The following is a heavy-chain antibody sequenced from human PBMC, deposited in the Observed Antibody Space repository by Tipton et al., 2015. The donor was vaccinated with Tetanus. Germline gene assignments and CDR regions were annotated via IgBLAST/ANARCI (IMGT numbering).Heavy chain of an antibody. CDR1: GGSISTYH. V-gene: IGHV4-59*01. Sequence: TLSLTCTVSGGSISTYHWNWIRQFPGKGLEWIGYIDYFGTTKYNPSLKSRVTMSVDTSKNQLSLKLSSVTSADTAVYYCARTSGYLYSSYWGQGTLVTVSS. D-gene: IGHD3-3*01. CDR2: IDYFGTT. J-gene: IGHJ1*01. CDR3: ARTSGYLYSSY.